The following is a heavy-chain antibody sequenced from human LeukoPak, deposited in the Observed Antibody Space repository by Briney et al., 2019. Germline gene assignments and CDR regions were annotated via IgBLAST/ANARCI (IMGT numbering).Heavy chain of an antibody. V-gene: IGHV3-30-3*01. Sequence: PGGSLRLSCAASGFTFSSYAMHWVRQAPGKGLEWVAVISYDGSNKYYADSVKGRFTISRDNSKNTLYLQMNSLRAEDTAVYYCARERALYYFDYWGQGTLVTVSS. CDR2: ISYDGSNK. CDR3: ARERALYYFDY. J-gene: IGHJ4*02. CDR1: GFTFSSYA.